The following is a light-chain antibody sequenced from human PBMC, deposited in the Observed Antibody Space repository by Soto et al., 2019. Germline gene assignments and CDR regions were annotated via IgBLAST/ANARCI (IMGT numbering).Light chain of an antibody. CDR2: DAS. J-gene: IGKJ4*01. V-gene: IGKV1-33*01. CDR3: QQYDNLPRT. Sequence: DIQMTQSPSSLSASVGDRVTITCQASQDISNYLNWYQQKPGKAPKLLIYDASNLETGVPSRSSGSGSGTDFTLTISSLQPEDIATYYCQQYDNLPRTFVGGTKVDIK. CDR1: QDISNY.